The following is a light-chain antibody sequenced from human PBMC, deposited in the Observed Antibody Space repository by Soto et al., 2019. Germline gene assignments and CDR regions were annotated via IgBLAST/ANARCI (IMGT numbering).Light chain of an antibody. CDR3: QQYGSSPRT. CDR2: GAS. V-gene: IGKV3-20*01. CDR1: QTVSSSY. Sequence: EIVLTQSPGTLSLSPGERATLSCRASQTVSSSYLAGYQQKPGQAPRLLIYGASNRATGIPDRFGGSGSGADFTLTISRLVPEDFAVYYCQQYGSSPRTFGQGTKGEI. J-gene: IGKJ1*01.